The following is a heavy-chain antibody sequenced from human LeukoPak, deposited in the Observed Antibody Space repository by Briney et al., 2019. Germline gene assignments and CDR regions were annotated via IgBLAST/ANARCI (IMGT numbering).Heavy chain of an antibody. D-gene: IGHD1-1*01. CDR1: GGTFSSYA. CDR2: IIPIFGTA. J-gene: IGHJ4*02. CDR3: ARVPSLGPEQLGDY. V-gene: IGHV1-69*05. Sequence: ASVKVSCKASGGTFSSYAISWVRQAPGQGLEWMGGIIPIFGTADYAQKFQGRVTSTTAQATSTAYMELSSLRSEDTAVYYCARVPSLGPEQLGDYWGQGTLVTVSS.